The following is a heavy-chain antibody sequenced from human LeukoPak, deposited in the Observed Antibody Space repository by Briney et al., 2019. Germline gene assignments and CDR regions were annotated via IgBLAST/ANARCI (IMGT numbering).Heavy chain of an antibody. J-gene: IGHJ4*02. CDR1: GCTFNSYA. D-gene: IGHD5-24*01. Sequence: SVKVSCKASGCTFNSYAISWVRQAPGQGLEWMGGIIPIFGTANYAQKFQGRVTITTDESTSTAYMELSSLRSEDTAVYYCARRRDGYNYYFDYCGQGSLVTVSS. V-gene: IGHV1-69*05. CDR3: ARRRDGYNYYFDY. CDR2: IIPIFGTA.